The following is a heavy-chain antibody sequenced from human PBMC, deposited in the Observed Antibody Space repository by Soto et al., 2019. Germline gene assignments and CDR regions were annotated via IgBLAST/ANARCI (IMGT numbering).Heavy chain of an antibody. J-gene: IGHJ6*02. Sequence: SETLSLTCVVNGGSFSGYYWSWIRQSPGKGLEWIGEINDSGITDSNPSLESRVTISVDMSKNQFSLNLKSVTAADSAVYHCARGRSSVPDRRGIGYYGLDVWGQGTTVTVSS. CDR1: GGSFSGYY. CDR2: INDSGIT. D-gene: IGHD6-6*01. V-gene: IGHV4-34*01. CDR3: ARGRSSVPDRRGIGYYGLDV.